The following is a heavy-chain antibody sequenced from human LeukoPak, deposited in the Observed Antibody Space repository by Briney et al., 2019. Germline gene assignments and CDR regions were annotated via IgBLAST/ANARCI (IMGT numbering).Heavy chain of an antibody. CDR3: AKDLEQGHIYGYMVY. CDR1: GFTFSSYD. V-gene: IGHV3-30*02. D-gene: IGHD5-18*01. CDR2: IRFDGSNQ. J-gene: IGHJ4*02. Sequence: QPGGSLRLSCAASGFTFSSYDMHWVRQAPGKGLEWVAFIRFDGSNQYYADSAKGRFTISRDYSKNTLYLQMNSLRGEDTAVYYCAKDLEQGHIYGYMVYWGQGTLVTVSS.